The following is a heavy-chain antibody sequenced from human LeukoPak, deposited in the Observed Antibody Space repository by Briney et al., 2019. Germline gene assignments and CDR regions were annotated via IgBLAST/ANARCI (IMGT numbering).Heavy chain of an antibody. J-gene: IGHJ6*03. Sequence: PGGSLRLSCAASGFSFSGFRMNWVRQAPGKGLEWISYIGSSGSAGGNIYYAVSVKGRFTVSRDNAKASLFLQMNSLEDADTAGYYCARAPTPYFTYYMDVWGKGTTVTVSS. CDR3: ARAPTPYFTYYMDV. CDR1: GFSFSGFR. D-gene: IGHD2-21*01. V-gene: IGHV3-48*02. CDR2: IGSSGSAGGNI.